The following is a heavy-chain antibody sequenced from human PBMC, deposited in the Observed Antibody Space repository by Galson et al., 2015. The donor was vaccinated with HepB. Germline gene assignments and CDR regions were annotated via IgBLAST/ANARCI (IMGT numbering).Heavy chain of an antibody. D-gene: IGHD2-15*01. CDR1: GGTFSSYA. CDR2: IIPILGIA. J-gene: IGHJ6*03. V-gene: IGHV1-69*04. Sequence: SVKVSCKASGGTFSSYAISWVRQAPGQGLEWMGRIIPILGIANYAQKFQGRVTITADKSTSTAYMELSSLRSEDTAVYYCARAEGGYYYYYMDVWGKGTTVTVSS. CDR3: ARAEGGYYYYYMDV.